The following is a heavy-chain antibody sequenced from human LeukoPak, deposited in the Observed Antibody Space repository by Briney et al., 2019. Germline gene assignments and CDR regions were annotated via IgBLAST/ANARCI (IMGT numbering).Heavy chain of an antibody. V-gene: IGHV3-66*01. CDR2: IYSGGST. Sequence: GGSLRLSCAASGFTVSSNYMSWVRQAPGKGLEWVSVIYSGGSTYYADSVKGRFTISRDNSKNTLYLQMNSLRAEDTAVYYCARTGYSSSWYVGFDYWGQGTLVTVSS. D-gene: IGHD6-13*01. CDR1: GFTVSSNY. CDR3: ARTGYSSSWYVGFDY. J-gene: IGHJ4*02.